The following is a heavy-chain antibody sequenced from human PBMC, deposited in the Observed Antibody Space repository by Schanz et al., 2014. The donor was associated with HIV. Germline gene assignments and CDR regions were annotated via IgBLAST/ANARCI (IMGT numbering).Heavy chain of an antibody. Sequence: QVQLVQSGAEVKKPGASVRVSCKASGYSFTGYYMNWVRQAPGQGLEWMGWVNPESGNTGMADKFLGRLSLTRFTSTGTAYMELDSLRSEDTAIYYCVRAASFHFDKEGYYRNWYFDFWGRGTLVAVSS. CDR3: VRAASFHFDKEGYYRNWYFDF. D-gene: IGHD1-26*01. J-gene: IGHJ2*01. V-gene: IGHV1-8*02. CDR2: VNPESGNT. CDR1: GYSFTGYY.